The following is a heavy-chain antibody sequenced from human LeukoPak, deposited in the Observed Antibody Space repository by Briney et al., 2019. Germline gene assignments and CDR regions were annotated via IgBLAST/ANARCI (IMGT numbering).Heavy chain of an antibody. Sequence: ASVNVSCKASGYTFTSYGISWVRQAPGQGLEWVGWISAYNGNTNYAQKLQGRVTMTTDTSTSTAYMELRSLRSDDTAVYYCARSHRLLDYYYGMDVWGQGTTVTVSS. V-gene: IGHV1-18*01. D-gene: IGHD2/OR15-2a*01. CDR3: ARSHRLLDYYYGMDV. CDR1: GYTFTSYG. CDR2: ISAYNGNT. J-gene: IGHJ6*02.